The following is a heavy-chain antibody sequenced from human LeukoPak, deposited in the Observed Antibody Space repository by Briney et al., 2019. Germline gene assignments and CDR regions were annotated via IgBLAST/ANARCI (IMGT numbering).Heavy chain of an antibody. CDR3: ARHDGRSGGTMGALDS. Sequence: PSETLSLTCTVSGGSIRSGSHHWGWFRQSPGKGLEWIGSIYDGRTIYYNPSLNSRVTISAVTSKNQFSLQLNSVTAADTAVYYCARHDGRSGGTMGALDSWGQGSLVTVSS. D-gene: IGHD4-23*01. CDR1: GGSIRSGSHH. V-gene: IGHV4-39*01. J-gene: IGHJ4*02. CDR2: IYDGRTI.